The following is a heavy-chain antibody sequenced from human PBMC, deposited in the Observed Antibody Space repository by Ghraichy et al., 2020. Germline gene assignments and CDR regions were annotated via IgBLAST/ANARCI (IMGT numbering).Heavy chain of an antibody. CDR2: ISSSNTYI. CDR3: AREGDYYDSSGYYYYYYGMDV. CDR1: GFTFSSYS. D-gene: IGHD3-22*01. J-gene: IGHJ6*02. V-gene: IGHV3-21*01. Sequence: GESLNISCAASGFTFSSYSMNWVRQAPGKGLEWVSSISSSNTYIYYADSVKGRFTISRDNAKNSLFLQMDSLRAEDTAVYYCAREGDYYDSSGYYYYYYGMDVWGQGTTVTVSS.